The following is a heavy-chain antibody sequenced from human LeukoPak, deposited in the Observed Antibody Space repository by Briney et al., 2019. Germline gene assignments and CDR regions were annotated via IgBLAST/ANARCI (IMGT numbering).Heavy chain of an antibody. D-gene: IGHD6-13*01. CDR1: GGSLSTYS. J-gene: IGHJ4*02. V-gene: IGHV4-59*01. CDR2: IYDSLST. Sequence: PSETLSLTCVVSGGSLSTYSWGWVRQPPRKGLEWIGYIYDSLSTDYNPSLKSRVTISVDMSKNQFSLKLTSVTAADTAVYYCARRSWYVDYWGQGTLVTVSS. CDR3: ARRSWYVDY.